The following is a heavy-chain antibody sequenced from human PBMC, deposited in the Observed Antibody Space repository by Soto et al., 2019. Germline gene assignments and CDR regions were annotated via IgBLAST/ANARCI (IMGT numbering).Heavy chain of an antibody. CDR3: AKHNARTTGTTDFDY. CDR1: GFTFSSYA. D-gene: IGHD1-7*01. J-gene: IGHJ4*02. Sequence: EVQLLESGGGLVQPGGSLRLSCAASGFTFSSYAMSWVRQAPGKGLEWVSVSSGSGGRTYYADSVKGRFTISRDNSKNTLYLQMNSLRAEDTAVYYCAKHNARTTGTTDFDYWGQGTLVTVSS. V-gene: IGHV3-23*01. CDR2: SSGSGGRT.